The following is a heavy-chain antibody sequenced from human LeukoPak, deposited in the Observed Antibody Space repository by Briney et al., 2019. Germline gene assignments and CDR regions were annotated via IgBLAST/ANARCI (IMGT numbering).Heavy chain of an antibody. CDR1: GFTFSSYS. D-gene: IGHD4-17*01. J-gene: IGHJ6*03. CDR2: ISSSSSTI. V-gene: IGHV3-48*01. Sequence: GGSLRLSCAASGFTFSSYSMNWVRQAPGKGLEWVSYISSSSSTIYYADSVKGRFTISRDNAKNSLYLQMNSLRAEDTAVYYCARAGYGDDYYYYYMDVWGKGTTVTVSS. CDR3: ARAGYGDDYYYYYMDV.